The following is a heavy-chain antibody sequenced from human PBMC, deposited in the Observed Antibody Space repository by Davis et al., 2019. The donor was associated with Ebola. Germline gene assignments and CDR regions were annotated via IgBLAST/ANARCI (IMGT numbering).Heavy chain of an antibody. CDR1: GYTFTGYY. CDR3: ARVLNPHLDSSGWSRGDY. J-gene: IGHJ4*02. Sequence: AASVKVSCKASGYTFTGYYMHWVRQAPGRGLEWMGRINPNSGGTNYAQKFQGRVTMTRDTSISTAYMELSRLRSDDTAVYYCARVLNPHLDSSGWSRGDYWGQGTLVTVSS. V-gene: IGHV1-2*06. D-gene: IGHD6-19*01. CDR2: INPNSGGT.